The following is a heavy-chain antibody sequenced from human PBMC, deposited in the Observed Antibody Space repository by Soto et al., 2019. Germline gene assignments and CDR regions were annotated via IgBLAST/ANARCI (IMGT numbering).Heavy chain of an antibody. Sequence: EVQVLESGGGLVQPGGSLSLSCEGSGFTVSSHAMTWIRQAPGKGPEWVSTITADGGTYYADSVKGRFAMSRDTSESTLYLQMNSLGAEDTAAYYCAPHVSCSGGSCQYDAFAIRCQGTMVTVSS. D-gene: IGHD2-15*01. CDR3: APHVSCSGGSCQYDAFAI. CDR1: GFTVSSHA. CDR2: ITADGGT. J-gene: IGHJ3*02. V-gene: IGHV3-23*01.